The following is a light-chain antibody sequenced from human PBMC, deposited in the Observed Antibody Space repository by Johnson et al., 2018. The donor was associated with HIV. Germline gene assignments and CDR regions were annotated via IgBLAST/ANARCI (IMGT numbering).Light chain of an antibody. CDR2: ENN. CDR1: SSNIGNNY. CDR3: GTWDSSLSAVV. J-gene: IGLJ1*01. V-gene: IGLV1-51*02. Sequence: QSILTQPPSVSAAPGQKVTISCSGSSSNIGNNYVSWYQQLPGTAPKLLIYENNKRPSGIPDRFSGSKSGTYATLGITGLQTGDEADYYCGTWDSSLSAVVFGTGTKVTVL.